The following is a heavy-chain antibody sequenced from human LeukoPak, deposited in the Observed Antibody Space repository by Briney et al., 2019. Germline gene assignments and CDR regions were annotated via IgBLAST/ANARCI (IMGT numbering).Heavy chain of an antibody. CDR3: AKDLLAAAVLYYFDY. CDR1: GFTFSSYA. J-gene: IGHJ4*02. CDR2: ISGSGGST. V-gene: IGHV3-23*01. Sequence: GGSLRLSCAASGFTFSSYAMSWVRQAPGKGLDWVSAISGSGGSTYYAGSVKGRFTISRDNSKNTLYLQMNSLRAEDTAVYYCAKDLLAAAVLYYFDYWGQGTLVTVSS. D-gene: IGHD6-13*01.